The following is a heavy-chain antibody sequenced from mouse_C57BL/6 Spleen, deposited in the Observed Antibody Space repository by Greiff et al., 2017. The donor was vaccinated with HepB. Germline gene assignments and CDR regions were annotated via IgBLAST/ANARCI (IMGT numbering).Heavy chain of an antibody. J-gene: IGHJ4*01. CDR3: ARDVNYYGSSYAMDY. Sequence: EVQGVESGGGLVKPGGSLKLSCAASGFTFSSYAMSWVRQTPEKRLEWVATISDGGSYTYYPDNVKGRFTIARDNAKNNLYLQMSHLKSEETAMYYCARDVNYYGSSYAMDYWGQGTSVTVSS. V-gene: IGHV5-4*01. D-gene: IGHD1-1*01. CDR1: GFTFSSYA. CDR2: ISDGGSYT.